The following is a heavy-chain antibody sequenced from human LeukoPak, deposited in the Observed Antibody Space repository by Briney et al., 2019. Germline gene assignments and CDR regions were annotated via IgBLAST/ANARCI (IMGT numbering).Heavy chain of an antibody. Sequence: SQTLSLTCTVSGGSISSGGYYWSWIRQHPGKGLEWIGYIYYSGSTYYNPSLKSRVTISVDTSKNQFSLKLSSVTAADTAVYYCARGGLLWANQKDYWGQGTLVTVSS. CDR2: IYYSGST. D-gene: IGHD3-10*01. CDR1: GGSISSGGYY. CDR3: ARGGLLWANQKDY. J-gene: IGHJ4*02. V-gene: IGHV4-31*03.